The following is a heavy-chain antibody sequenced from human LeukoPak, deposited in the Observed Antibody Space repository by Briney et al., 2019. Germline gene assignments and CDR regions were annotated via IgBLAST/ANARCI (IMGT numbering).Heavy chain of an antibody. V-gene: IGHV3-74*01. CDR3: ARDLSITSRKSIVGY. CDR1: GFTFSGYW. D-gene: IGHD1-20*01. Sequence: GGSLRLSCEASGFTFSGYWMHWVRQVPGKGLVGVSRINSDGTSTIYADSVKGRFTASRDNAKNTLYLQMSTLRAENTGVYYCARDLSITSRKSIVGYWGQGTLVTVSS. J-gene: IGHJ4*02. CDR2: INSDGTST.